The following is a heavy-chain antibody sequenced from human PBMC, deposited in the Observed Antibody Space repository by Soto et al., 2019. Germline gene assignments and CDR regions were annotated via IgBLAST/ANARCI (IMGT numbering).Heavy chain of an antibody. V-gene: IGHV1-69*01. CDR1: GGTFSSYA. CDR3: ARARSLGISASGRGWFDA. D-gene: IGHD6-6*01. Sequence: QVQLVQSGAEVKKPGSSVKVSCKASGGTFSSYAMNWVRQAPGQGLEWVGGIIPLFRTANYAQKFQCRVTITADEPTSTAYMELSSLRSEDTAVYYCARARSLGISASGRGWFDAWGQGTLATVSS. CDR2: IIPLFRTA. J-gene: IGHJ5*02.